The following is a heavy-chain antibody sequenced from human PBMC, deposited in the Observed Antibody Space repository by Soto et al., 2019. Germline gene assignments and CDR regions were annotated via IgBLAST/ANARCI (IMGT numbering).Heavy chain of an antibody. CDR3: AKADSGSSTGGAFDI. CDR1: GFTFSSYG. Sequence: GGSLRLSCAASGFTFSSYGMHWVRQAPGKGLEWVAAISYDGSNKYYADSVKGRFTISRDNSKNALYLQMNSLRAEDTAVYYCAKADSGSSTGGAFDIWGQGTMVTVSS. J-gene: IGHJ3*02. V-gene: IGHV3-30*18. D-gene: IGHD1-26*01. CDR2: ISYDGSNK.